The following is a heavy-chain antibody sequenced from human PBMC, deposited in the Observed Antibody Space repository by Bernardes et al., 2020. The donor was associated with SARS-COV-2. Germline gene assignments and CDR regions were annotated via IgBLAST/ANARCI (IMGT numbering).Heavy chain of an antibody. CDR2: IYFTGRT. Sequence: SETLSLTCSVSGDSITSNYRGWIRQPPGKGLEWIGDIYFTGRTNYNPSLKSRVTISVATSKKVFSLNLRSVAAADTAVYYCARGYAYYYDTTGNYPYVSFDVWGQGTTVTVSS. D-gene: IGHD3-22*01. J-gene: IGHJ3*01. V-gene: IGHV4-59*01. CDR3: ARGYAYYYDTTGNYPYVSFDV. CDR1: GDSITSNY.